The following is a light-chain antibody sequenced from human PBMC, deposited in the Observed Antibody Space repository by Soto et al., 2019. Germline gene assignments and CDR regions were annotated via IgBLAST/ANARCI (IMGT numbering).Light chain of an antibody. CDR1: QSVSSH. Sequence: ETVLTQSPATLSLSPGERATLSCWASQSVSSHLAWYQQKPGQAPRLLIYNTSNRATGVPARFSGSGTGTDFTLTISSLEPEDFADYYCQQRNNWPPLYTFGQGTKKEIK. J-gene: IGKJ2*01. CDR2: NTS. V-gene: IGKV3-11*01. CDR3: QQRNNWPPLYT.